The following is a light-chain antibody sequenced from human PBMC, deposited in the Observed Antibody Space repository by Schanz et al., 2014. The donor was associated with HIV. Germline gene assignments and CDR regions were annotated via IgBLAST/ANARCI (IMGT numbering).Light chain of an antibody. CDR1: QDISTY. Sequence: DIQLSQSPSFLSASVGDRVTVTCRASQDISTYLAWYQQKPGKAPNLLIYAASTLHTGVPLRFSGSGSGTDFTLTINGLQPDDFATYYCQQYNSAPRTFGQGTKVEI. CDR3: QQYNSAPRT. CDR2: AAS. J-gene: IGKJ1*01. V-gene: IGKV1-9*01.